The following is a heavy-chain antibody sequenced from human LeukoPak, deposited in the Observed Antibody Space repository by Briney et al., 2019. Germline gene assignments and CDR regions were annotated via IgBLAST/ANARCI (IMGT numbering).Heavy chain of an antibody. Sequence: PGGSLRLSCAASGFTFSSYAMSWVRQAPGKGLEWVSAISGRGGNTYYADSVKGRFTISRDNSKITLYLQMNSLRAEDTAVYYCAKRPTPYYDSSYFDYWGQGTLVTVSS. J-gene: IGHJ4*02. CDR3: AKRPTPYYDSSYFDY. CDR1: GFTFSSYA. CDR2: ISGRGGNT. D-gene: IGHD3-22*01. V-gene: IGHV3-23*01.